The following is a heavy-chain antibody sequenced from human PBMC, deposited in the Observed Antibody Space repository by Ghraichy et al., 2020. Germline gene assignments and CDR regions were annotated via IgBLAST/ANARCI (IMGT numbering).Heavy chain of an antibody. V-gene: IGHV4-59*01. CDR1: GGSTSSYY. J-gene: IGHJ6*03. D-gene: IGHD6-19*01. CDR3: ARGFKKYSSVWYVGYYYYMDV. Sequence: SETLSLTCTVSGGSTSSYYWSWIRQPPGKGLEWIGYIYYSGSTNYNPSLKSRVTISVDTSKNQFSLKLTSVTAADTAVYYCARGFKKYSSVWYVGYYYYMDVWGKGTTVTVSS. CDR2: IYYSGST.